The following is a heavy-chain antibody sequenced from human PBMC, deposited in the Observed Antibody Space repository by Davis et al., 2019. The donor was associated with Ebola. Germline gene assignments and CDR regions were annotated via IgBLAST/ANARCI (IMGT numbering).Heavy chain of an antibody. CDR3: ARVGTIFGVVDYYYYGMDV. Sequence: AASVKVSCKASGGTFSSYAISWVRQAPGQGLEWMGRIIPILGIANYAQKFQGRVTITRDTSASTAYMELSSLRSEDTAVYYCARVGTIFGVVDYYYYGMDVWGQGTTVTVSS. CDR1: GGTFSSYA. J-gene: IGHJ6*02. D-gene: IGHD3-3*01. V-gene: IGHV1-69*04. CDR2: IIPILGIA.